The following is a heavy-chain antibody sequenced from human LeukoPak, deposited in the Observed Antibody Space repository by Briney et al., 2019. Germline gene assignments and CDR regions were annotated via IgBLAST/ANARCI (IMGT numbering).Heavy chain of an antibody. Sequence: SVKVSCKASGGTFSSYTISWVRQAPGQGLEWMGRIIPILGIANYAQKFQSRVTTTADKSTSTAYMELSSLRSEDTAVYYCARVGRYCSSTSCYVDYWGQGTLVTVS. CDR3: ARVGRYCSSTSCYVDY. D-gene: IGHD2-2*01. CDR2: IIPILGIA. V-gene: IGHV1-69*02. CDR1: GGTFSSYT. J-gene: IGHJ4*02.